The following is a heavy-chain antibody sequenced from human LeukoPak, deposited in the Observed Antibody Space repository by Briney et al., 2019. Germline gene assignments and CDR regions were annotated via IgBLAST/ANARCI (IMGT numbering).Heavy chain of an antibody. CDR2: IKQDGSEK. D-gene: IGHD3-10*02. J-gene: IGHJ3*02. CDR1: GFTFSSYW. CDR3: AKFFTGEYVRAFDI. Sequence: PGGSLRLSCAASGFTFSSYWMSWVRQAPGKGLEWVANIKQDGSEKYYVDSVKGRFTISRDNSKNTLYLQMNSLRAEDTAVYYCAKFFTGEYVRAFDIWGQGTMVTVSS. V-gene: IGHV3-7*01.